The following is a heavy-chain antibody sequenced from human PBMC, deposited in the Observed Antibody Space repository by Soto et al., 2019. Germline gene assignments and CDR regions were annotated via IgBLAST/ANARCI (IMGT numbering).Heavy chain of an antibody. J-gene: IGHJ2*01. D-gene: IGHD1-26*01. CDR3: ARSWYSTTRYFDF. Sequence: QVQLVQSGPEVKRPGASVKVSCKPSGYTFTSYGISWVRQAPGQGLEWMGWISAHNGNTNYAQKVQGRVTMTTDPSTSTAYMELTSLRSDDTAVYYCARSWYSTTRYFDFWGRGTLVTVSS. V-gene: IGHV1-18*01. CDR2: ISAHNGNT. CDR1: GYTFTSYG.